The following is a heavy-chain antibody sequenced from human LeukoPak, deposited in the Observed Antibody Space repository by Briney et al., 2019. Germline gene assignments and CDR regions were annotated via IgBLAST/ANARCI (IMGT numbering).Heavy chain of an antibody. J-gene: IGHJ4*02. CDR3: ARGRNSGSYYIYYFDY. Sequence: RASVKVSCKASGYTFTSYGISWVRQAPGQGLEWMGWISAYNGNTNYAQKLQGRVTMTTDTSTSTAYMELRSLRSDDTAVYYCARGRNSGSYYIYYFDYWGQGTLVTVSS. CDR1: GYTFTSYG. CDR2: ISAYNGNT. V-gene: IGHV1-18*01. D-gene: IGHD1-26*01.